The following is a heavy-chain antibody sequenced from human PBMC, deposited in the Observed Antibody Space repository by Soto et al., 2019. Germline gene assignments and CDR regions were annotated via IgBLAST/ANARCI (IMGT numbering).Heavy chain of an antibody. CDR3: ATGLYARGFLEWLPYPGMDV. CDR1: GYTLTELS. J-gene: IGHJ6*02. D-gene: IGHD3-3*01. CDR2: FDPEDGET. V-gene: IGHV1-24*01. Sequence: SVKVYCKVSGYTLTELSMHWVRQAPGKGLEWMGGFDPEDGETIYAQKFQGRVTMTEDTSTDTAYMELSSLRSEDTAVYYCATGLYARGFLEWLPYPGMDVWGQGTTVTVSS.